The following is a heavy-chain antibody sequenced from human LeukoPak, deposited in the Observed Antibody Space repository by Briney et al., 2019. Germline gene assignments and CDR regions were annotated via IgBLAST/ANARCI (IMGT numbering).Heavy chain of an antibody. Sequence: KPSETLSLTCTVSGGSISSYYWSWIRQPPGKGLEWIGYIYYSGSTNYNPSLKSRVTISVDTSKNQFSLKLSSVTAADTAVYYCARSSSSWALDAFDIWGQGTMVTVSS. V-gene: IGHV4-59*08. J-gene: IGHJ3*02. CDR3: ARSSSSWALDAFDI. CDR2: IYYSGST. CDR1: GGSISSYY. D-gene: IGHD6-13*01.